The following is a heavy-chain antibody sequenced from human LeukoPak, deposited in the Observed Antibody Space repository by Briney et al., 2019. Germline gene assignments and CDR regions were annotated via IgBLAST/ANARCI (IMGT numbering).Heavy chain of an antibody. J-gene: IGHJ4*02. CDR3: ARAPRGGYSYGLAYYFDY. CDR2: IIPILGIA. Sequence: GASVKVSCKASGGTFSSYAIIWVRQAPGQGLEWMGRIIPILGIANYAQKFQGRVTITADKSTSTAYMELSSLRSEDTAVYYCARAPRGGYSYGLAYYFDYWGQGTLVTVSS. D-gene: IGHD5-18*01. CDR1: GGTFSSYA. V-gene: IGHV1-69*04.